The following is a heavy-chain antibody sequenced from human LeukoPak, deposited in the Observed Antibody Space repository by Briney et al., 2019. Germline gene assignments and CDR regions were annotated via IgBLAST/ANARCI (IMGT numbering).Heavy chain of an antibody. Sequence: GGSLRLSCVASGFTFSSYDMHWVRQATGKGLEWVSAIGTAGDTYYPGSVKGRFTISRENAKNSLYLQMNSLRAGDTAMYYCARGRSYSSSWYESSFGYWGQGTLVTVSS. CDR1: GFTFSSYD. CDR3: ARGRSYSSSWYESSFGY. CDR2: IGTAGDT. V-gene: IGHV3-13*01. J-gene: IGHJ4*02. D-gene: IGHD6-13*01.